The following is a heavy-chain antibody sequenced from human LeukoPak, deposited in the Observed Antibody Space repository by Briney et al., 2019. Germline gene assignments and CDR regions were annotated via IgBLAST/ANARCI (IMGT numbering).Heavy chain of an antibody. Sequence: SETLSLTCTVSGGSISSYYWSWIRQPPGKGLEWIGYIYYSGSTNYNPSLKSRVTISVDTSKNQFSLKLSSVTAADTAVYYCARVSDGNGGKNWGSGYYYYYMDVWGKGTTVTVSS. D-gene: IGHD7-27*01. CDR1: GGSISSYY. J-gene: IGHJ6*03. CDR2: IYYSGST. V-gene: IGHV4-59*01. CDR3: ARVSDGNGGKNWGSGYYYYYMDV.